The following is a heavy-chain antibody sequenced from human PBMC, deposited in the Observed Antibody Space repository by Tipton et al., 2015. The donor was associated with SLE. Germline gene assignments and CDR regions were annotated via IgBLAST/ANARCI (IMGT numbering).Heavy chain of an antibody. D-gene: IGHD5-12*01. CDR3: ARENMATMTTYYFDY. J-gene: IGHJ4*02. CDR1: GFTFSAFW. V-gene: IGHV3-7*01. CDR2: IKEDGREK. Sequence: SLRLSCVASGFTFSAFWLNWVGPAPGRGLELVANIKEDGREKYYVDSVKGRFTISRDNAKSSLYLQMNSLRAEDTAAYFCARENMATMTTYYFDYWGQGTLVTVSS.